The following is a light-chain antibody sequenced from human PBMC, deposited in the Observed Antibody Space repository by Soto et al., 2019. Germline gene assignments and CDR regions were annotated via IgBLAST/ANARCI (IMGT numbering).Light chain of an antibody. J-gene: IGKJ5*01. CDR2: DAS. V-gene: IGKV3-11*01. Sequence: EIVLTQSPATLSLSPGERATLSCRASRSVSSYLAWYQQKPGQAPRLLISDASNRAPGIPARFSGSGSGTAFPPPTSTLEPENFAIYYCQQRTHWPPSTFGQGTRLEIK. CDR1: RSVSSY. CDR3: QQRTHWPPST.